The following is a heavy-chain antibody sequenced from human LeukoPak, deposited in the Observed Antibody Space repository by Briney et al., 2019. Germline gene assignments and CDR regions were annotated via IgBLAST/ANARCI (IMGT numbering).Heavy chain of an antibody. D-gene: IGHD3-10*01. Sequence: GGSLRLSCAASGFTFSSYAMSWVRQAPGKGLEWVSAISGSGGSTYYADSVKGRFTISRDNSKNTRYLQMNSLRAEDTAVYYCAKGYYGSGSYYLEYFQHWGQGTLVTVSS. CDR2: ISGSGGST. CDR3: AKGYYGSGSYYLEYFQH. J-gene: IGHJ1*01. V-gene: IGHV3-23*01. CDR1: GFTFSSYA.